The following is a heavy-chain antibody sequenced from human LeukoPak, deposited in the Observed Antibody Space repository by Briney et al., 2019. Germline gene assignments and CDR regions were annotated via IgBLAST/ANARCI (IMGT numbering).Heavy chain of an antibody. Sequence: PGGSLRLSCAASGFTFSSYAMSWVRQAPGKGLDWVSAISSSGGSTYYADSVKGRLTISRDNSKNTLYLQMNSLRAEDTAVYYCAKVPLVTAFKYFDYWGQGTLVTVSS. CDR2: ISSSGGST. J-gene: IGHJ4*02. CDR1: GFTFSSYA. CDR3: AKVPLVTAFKYFDY. V-gene: IGHV3-23*01. D-gene: IGHD2-21*02.